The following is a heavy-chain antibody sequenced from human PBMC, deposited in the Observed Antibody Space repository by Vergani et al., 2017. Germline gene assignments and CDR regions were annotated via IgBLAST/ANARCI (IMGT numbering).Heavy chain of an antibody. Sequence: QVQLVESGGGVVQPGRSLRLSCAASGFTFSSYGMHWVRQAPGKGLEWVAVISYDGSNKYYADSVKGRFTISRDNSKNTLYLQMNSLIAEDTAVYYCAKVIAAAVPTVTWGQGTLVTVSS. D-gene: IGHD6-13*01. V-gene: IGHV3-30*18. J-gene: IGHJ4*02. CDR1: GFTFSSYG. CDR3: AKVIAAAVPTVT. CDR2: ISYDGSNK.